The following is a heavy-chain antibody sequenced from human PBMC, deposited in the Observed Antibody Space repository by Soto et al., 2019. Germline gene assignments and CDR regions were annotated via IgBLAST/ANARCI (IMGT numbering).Heavy chain of an antibody. V-gene: IGHV3-48*02. J-gene: IGHJ6*02. CDR3: ARGGSSSDNGMDV. D-gene: IGHD6-6*01. CDR2: ISSRSYTI. CDR1: GFSFSTYS. Sequence: EVQLVESGGGLVQPGGSLRLSCAASGFSFSTYSMNWVRQAPGKGLEWVSYISSRSYTIYYVDSVKGRFTISRDNAKNSLYLQMHSLRDEDTAVDYCARGGSSSDNGMDVWGQGTTVTVSS.